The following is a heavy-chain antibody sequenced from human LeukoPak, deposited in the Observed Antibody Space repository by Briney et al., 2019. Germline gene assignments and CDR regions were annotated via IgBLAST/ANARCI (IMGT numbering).Heavy chain of an antibody. CDR1: GFAFNNYA. V-gene: IGHV3-23*01. D-gene: IGHD6-6*01. Sequence: GGSLRLSCAASGFAFNNYAMSWVRQAPGKGLEWVSTIKRSGGGTYYADSVRGRFTISRDSSEDTLYLQMNSLRAEDTAVYYCAREIAAEDAFDIWGQGTMVTVSS. CDR2: IKRSGGGT. J-gene: IGHJ3*02. CDR3: AREIAAEDAFDI.